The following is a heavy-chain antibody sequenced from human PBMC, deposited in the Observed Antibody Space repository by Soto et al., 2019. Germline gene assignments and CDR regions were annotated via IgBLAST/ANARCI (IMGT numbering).Heavy chain of an antibody. CDR2: IYPGDSDT. CDR1: GYSFTSYW. D-gene: IGHD2-21*02. Sequence: GESLKISCKGSGYSFTSYWIGWVRQMPGKGLEWMGIIYPGDSDTRYSPSFQGQVTISADKSISTAYLQWSSLKASDTAMYYCASYGGNSALDYYYYGMDVWGQGTTVTVSS. CDR3: ASYGGNSALDYYYYGMDV. J-gene: IGHJ6*02. V-gene: IGHV5-51*01.